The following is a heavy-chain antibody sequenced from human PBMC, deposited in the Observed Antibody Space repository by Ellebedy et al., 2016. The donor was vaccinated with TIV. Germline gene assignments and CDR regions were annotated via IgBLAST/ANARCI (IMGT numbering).Heavy chain of an antibody. D-gene: IGHD3-22*01. CDR2: ITAYNGNT. V-gene: IGHV1-18*04. J-gene: IGHJ4*02. Sequence: ASVKVSCKAPGYIFTIYGINWVRQAPGQGLEWMGWITAYNGNTKYAQKFQGRVSMTTDTSTSTAYMELRSLRYDDTAVYYCARDLVHFESRGYYSEYWGQGTLVTVSS. CDR1: GYIFTIYG. CDR3: ARDLVHFESRGYYSEY.